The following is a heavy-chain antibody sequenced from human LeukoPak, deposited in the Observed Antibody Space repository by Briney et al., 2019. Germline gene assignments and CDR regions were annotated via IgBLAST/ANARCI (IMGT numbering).Heavy chain of an antibody. Sequence: GGSLRLSCAASGFTFDDYGMSWVRQAPGKGLEWVSGINRNGGSTGYADSVKGRFTISRDSAKNSLYLQMNSLRAEDTALYYCARGGYYDSSVVYWGQGTLVTVSS. V-gene: IGHV3-20*04. D-gene: IGHD3-22*01. J-gene: IGHJ4*02. CDR2: INRNGGST. CDR1: GFTFDDYG. CDR3: ARGGYYDSSVVY.